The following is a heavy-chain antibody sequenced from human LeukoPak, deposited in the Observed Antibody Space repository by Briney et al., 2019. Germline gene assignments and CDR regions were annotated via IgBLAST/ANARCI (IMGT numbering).Heavy chain of an antibody. Sequence: QPGGSLRLSCAASGFTFSSYEMNWVRQAPGKGLEWVAVIWYDGSNKYYADSVKGRFTISRDNSKNTLYLQMNSLRAEDTAVYYCARDPRITMVRGVQKSVPFDYWGQGTLVTVSS. J-gene: IGHJ4*02. CDR1: GFTFSSYE. CDR3: ARDPRITMVRGVQKSVPFDY. CDR2: IWYDGSNK. D-gene: IGHD3-10*01. V-gene: IGHV3-33*08.